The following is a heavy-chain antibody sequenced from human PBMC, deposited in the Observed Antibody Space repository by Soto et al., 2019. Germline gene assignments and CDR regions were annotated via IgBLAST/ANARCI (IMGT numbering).Heavy chain of an antibody. J-gene: IGHJ6*02. CDR2: IKQDGSEK. CDR3: ARDRYSYYDFWSGSLPYYYYGMDV. V-gene: IGHV3-7*01. Sequence: PGGSLGLSCAASGFTFSSYWMSWVRQAPGKGLEWVANIKQDGSEKYYVDSVKGRFTISRDNAKNSLYLQMNSLGAEDTAVYYCARDRYSYYDFWSGSLPYYYYGMDVWGQGTTVTVSS. D-gene: IGHD3-3*01. CDR1: GFTFSSYW.